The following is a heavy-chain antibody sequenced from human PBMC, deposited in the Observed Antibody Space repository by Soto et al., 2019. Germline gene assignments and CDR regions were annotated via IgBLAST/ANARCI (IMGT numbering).Heavy chain of an antibody. Sequence: PGGSLRLSCAASKFTFSDYSMNWVRQAPGKGLEWVSYISSSGSTIYYADSVKGRFTISRDNAKNSLFLQMNSLRDEDTAVYFCSRAAFWSGSPYDYWGRVTLVTVSS. CDR2: ISSSGSTI. J-gene: IGHJ4*02. D-gene: IGHD3-3*01. CDR3: SRAAFWSGSPYDY. CDR1: KFTFSDYS. V-gene: IGHV3-48*02.